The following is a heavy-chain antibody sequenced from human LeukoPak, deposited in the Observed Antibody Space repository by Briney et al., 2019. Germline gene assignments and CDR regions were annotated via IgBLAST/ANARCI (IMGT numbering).Heavy chain of an antibody. CDR2: IIPIFGTA. D-gene: IGHD5-18*01. Sequence: ASVKVSCKASGGTFSSYAISWVRQAPGQGLEWMGGIIPIFGTANYAQTFQGRVTITADESTSTAYMELSSLRSEDTAVYYCARVRRPAMVTSYYYYMDVWGKGPRSPSP. CDR1: GGTFSSYA. CDR3: ARVRRPAMVTSYYYYMDV. J-gene: IGHJ6*03. V-gene: IGHV1-69*13.